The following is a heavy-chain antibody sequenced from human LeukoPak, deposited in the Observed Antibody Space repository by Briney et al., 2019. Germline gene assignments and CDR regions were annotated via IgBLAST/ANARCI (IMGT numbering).Heavy chain of an antibody. Sequence: SETLSLTCTVSGGSISSYYWSWIRQPPGKGLEWIGYIYYSGSTNYNPSLKSRVTISVDTSKNQFSLKLSSMTAADTAVYYCARGGDGYNYAPYYYYYMDVWGKGTTVTISS. V-gene: IGHV4-59*01. CDR1: GGSISSYY. D-gene: IGHD5-24*01. CDR2: IYYSGST. CDR3: ARGGDGYNYAPYYYYYMDV. J-gene: IGHJ6*03.